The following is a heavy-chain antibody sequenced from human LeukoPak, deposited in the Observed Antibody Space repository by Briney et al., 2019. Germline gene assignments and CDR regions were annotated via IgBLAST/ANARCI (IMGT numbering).Heavy chain of an antibody. V-gene: IGHV4-30-4*02. Sequence: SDTLSLTGTASAGSISSVAYYWSLIRQPPGKGLQWIGYIYYSGSTYYNPSLKSRVTISVDTSKNQFSLKLSSVTAADTAVYYCARVPQIGDFWSGYYRSDWFDPWGQGTLVTVS. CDR1: AGSISSVAYY. J-gene: IGHJ5*02. CDR3: ARVPQIGDFWSGYYRSDWFDP. CDR2: IYYSGST. D-gene: IGHD3-3*01.